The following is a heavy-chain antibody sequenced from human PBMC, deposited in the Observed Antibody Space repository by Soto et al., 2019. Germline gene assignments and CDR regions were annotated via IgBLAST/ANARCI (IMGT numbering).Heavy chain of an antibody. CDR2: FYPGDSTS. CDR1: GYSFIRYW. CDR3: GRIIGYCRKSDSNWTFDI. Sequence: PGESLKISCKTSGYSFIRYWVAWVRQLPGKSLEGMGTFYPGDSTSTYSPSFQGQVTIPVDESTRTAYPQLRRLKAADAAVYYCGRIIGYCRKSDSNWTFDIWGQGTTVTV. J-gene: IGHJ3*02. V-gene: IGHV5-51*01. D-gene: IGHD2-15*01.